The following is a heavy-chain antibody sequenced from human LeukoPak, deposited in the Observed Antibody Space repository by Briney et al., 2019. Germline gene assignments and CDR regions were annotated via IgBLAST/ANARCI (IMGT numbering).Heavy chain of an antibody. D-gene: IGHD6-19*01. J-gene: IGHJ4*02. CDR1: GASISSSSYY. CDR3: ARDLGSSGSN. CDR2: IDYSGST. V-gene: IGHV4-39*02. Sequence: SETLSLTCSVSGASISSSSYYWGWIRQPPGKGLEWIGSIDYSGSTYYNPSLKSRVTIFVDTSKNQFSLRLSSVTAADTAVYYCARDLGSSGSNWGQGTLVTVSS.